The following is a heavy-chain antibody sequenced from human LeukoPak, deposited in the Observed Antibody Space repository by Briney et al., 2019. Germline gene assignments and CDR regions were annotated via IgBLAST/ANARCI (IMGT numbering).Heavy chain of an antibody. CDR3: ARGRIAVYDY. CDR1: GGSISSYY. V-gene: IGHV4-34*01. Sequence: SETLSLTCTVSGGSISSYYWSWIRQPPGKGLEWIGEINHSGSTNYNPSLKSRVTISVDTSKNQFSLKLSSVTAADTAVYYCARGRIAVYDYWGQGTLVTVSS. D-gene: IGHD6-19*01. J-gene: IGHJ4*02. CDR2: INHSGST.